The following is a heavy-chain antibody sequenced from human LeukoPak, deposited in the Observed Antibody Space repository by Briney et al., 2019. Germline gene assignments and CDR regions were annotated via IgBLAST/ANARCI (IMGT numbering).Heavy chain of an antibody. J-gene: IGHJ3*02. D-gene: IGHD2-21*02. CDR1: GFTFSSYA. CDR3: AKDLTMCGGDCLDVFDI. CDR2: ISGSGGST. V-gene: IGHV3-23*01. Sequence: GGSLRLSCAASGFTFSSYAMSWVRQAPGKGLEWVSAISGSGGSTYYADSVKGRFTISRDNSKNTLYLQMNSLRAEDTAVYYCAKDLTMCGGDCLDVFDIWGQGTMVTVSS.